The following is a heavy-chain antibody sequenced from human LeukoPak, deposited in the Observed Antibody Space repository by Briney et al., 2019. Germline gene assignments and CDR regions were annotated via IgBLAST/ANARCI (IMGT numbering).Heavy chain of an antibody. Sequence: GGSLRLSCAASGFSFSNYAMSWVRQAPGKGLEWVSAISGSGGITFHSDSVKGRFTISRDNSKNTLYLQMNSLRAEDTAVYYCAELGITMIGGVWGKGTTVTISS. J-gene: IGHJ6*04. V-gene: IGHV3-23*01. CDR3: AELGITMIGGV. D-gene: IGHD3-10*02. CDR1: GFSFSNYA. CDR2: ISGSGGIT.